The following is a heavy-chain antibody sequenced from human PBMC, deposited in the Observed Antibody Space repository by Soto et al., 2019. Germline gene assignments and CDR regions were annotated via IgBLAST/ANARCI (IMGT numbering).Heavy chain of an antibody. D-gene: IGHD6-6*01. CDR2: INHSGSI. V-gene: IGHV4-34*01. CDR1: GGSFSGYY. J-gene: IGHJ6*03. CDR3: ASGELVYSSSSYYHYMDV. Sequence: PSETLSLTCAVYGGSFSGYYWSWIRQPPGKGLEWIGEINHSGSINYNPSLKSRVTKSVDTSKNQFSLKLSFVTSADTALYYCASGELVYSSSSYYHYMDVWGKGTTVTVSS.